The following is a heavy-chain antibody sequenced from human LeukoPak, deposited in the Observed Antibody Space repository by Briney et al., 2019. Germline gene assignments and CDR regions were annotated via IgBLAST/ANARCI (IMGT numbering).Heavy chain of an antibody. CDR1: GFTFNTYS. J-gene: IGHJ4*01. CDR2: ISTSSIYI. D-gene: IGHD5-24*01. Sequence: GGSLRLSCAASGFTFNTYSMNWVRRAPGKGLEWVSSISTSSIYIYYADSVKGRFTISRDNAKNSLFLQMNSLRVEDTAFYYCATLLRDATIYDFWGHGALVTVSS. V-gene: IGHV3-21*01. CDR3: ATLLRDATIYDF.